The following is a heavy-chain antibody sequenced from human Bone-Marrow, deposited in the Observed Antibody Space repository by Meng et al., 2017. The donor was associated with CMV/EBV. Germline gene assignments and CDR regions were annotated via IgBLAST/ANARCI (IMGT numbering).Heavy chain of an antibody. Sequence: VQLVPSGAEVKKPGAPVKVSCKASGYTFTSYGNSWVRQAPGHGLEWMGWISAYNGNTNYAQKLQGRVTMTTDTSTSTAYMELRSLRSDYTAVYYCARMAFDADYHFDYWSQGTLVTVSS. CDR3: ARMAFDADYHFDY. V-gene: IGHV1-18*01. D-gene: IGHD3-3*02. CDR1: GYTFTSYG. J-gene: IGHJ4*02. CDR2: ISAYNGNT.